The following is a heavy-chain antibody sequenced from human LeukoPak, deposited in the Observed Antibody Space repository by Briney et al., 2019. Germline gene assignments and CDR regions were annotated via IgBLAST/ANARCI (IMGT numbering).Heavy chain of an antibody. CDR2: INPSGGST. D-gene: IGHD6-19*01. CDR3: ARGPNQQWLVFFYFDY. Sequence: ASVKVSCKASGYTFTSYYMHWVRQAPGRGLEWMGIINPSGGSTSYAQKFQGRVTMTRDTSTSTVYMELSSLRSEDTAVYYCARGPNQQWLVFFYFDYWGQGTLVTVSS. CDR1: GYTFTSYY. V-gene: IGHV1-46*01. J-gene: IGHJ4*02.